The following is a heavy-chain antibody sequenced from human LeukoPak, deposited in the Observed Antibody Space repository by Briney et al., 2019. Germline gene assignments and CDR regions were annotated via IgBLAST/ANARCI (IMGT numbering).Heavy chain of an antibody. CDR1: GFTFSNAW. J-gene: IGHJ4*02. V-gene: IGHV3-15*01. D-gene: IGHD4-17*01. Sequence: GGSLRLSCAASGFTFSNAWMSWVRQAPGKGLEWVGRIKSKTDGGTTDYAAPVKGRFTISRDDSKNTLYLQMNSLKTEDTAVYYCTTDRGVGLRGSFTDYWGQGTLVTVSS. CDR2: IKSKTDGGTT. CDR3: TTDRGVGLRGSFTDY.